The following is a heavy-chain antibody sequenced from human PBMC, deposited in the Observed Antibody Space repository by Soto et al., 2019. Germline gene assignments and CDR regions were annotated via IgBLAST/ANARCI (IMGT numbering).Heavy chain of an antibody. CDR3: ARSVDLDY. D-gene: IGHD2-15*01. J-gene: IGHJ4*02. CDR1: GFTFSDFY. V-gene: IGHV3-11*06. CDR2: ISLSRGYT. Sequence: LRLSCVASGFTFSDFYMSWIRQAPGKGLEWVSYISLSRGYTKYADSVKGRFTISRDNAKNSLYLQMSSLRAEDTAVYYCARSVDLDYWGQGTLVTVSS.